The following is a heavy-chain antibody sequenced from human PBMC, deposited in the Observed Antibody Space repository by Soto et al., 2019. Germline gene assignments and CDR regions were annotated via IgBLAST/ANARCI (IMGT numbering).Heavy chain of an antibody. Sequence: GGSLRLSCAASGFTFSSYAMSWVRQAPGKGLEWVSAISGSGGSTHYADSVKGRFTISRDNSKNTLYLQMNSLRAEDTAVYYCANTAMVTYYMDVWGKGTTVTVSS. CDR3: ANTAMVTYYMDV. V-gene: IGHV3-23*01. J-gene: IGHJ6*03. D-gene: IGHD5-18*01. CDR1: GFTFSSYA. CDR2: ISGSGGST.